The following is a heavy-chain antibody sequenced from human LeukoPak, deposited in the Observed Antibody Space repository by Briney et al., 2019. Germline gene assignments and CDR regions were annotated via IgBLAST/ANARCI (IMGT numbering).Heavy chain of an antibody. J-gene: IGHJ4*02. V-gene: IGHV4-39*07. CDR2: IYYSGST. CDR1: GGSISSSSYY. D-gene: IGHD3-3*01. CDR3: ARGRTYYDFWSGYFFDY. Sequence: SETLSLTCTVSGGSISSSSYYWGWIRQPPGKGLEWIGSIYYSGSTYYNPSLKSRVTISVDTSKNQFSLKLSSVTAADTAVYYCARGRTYYDFWSGYFFDYWGQGTLVTVSS.